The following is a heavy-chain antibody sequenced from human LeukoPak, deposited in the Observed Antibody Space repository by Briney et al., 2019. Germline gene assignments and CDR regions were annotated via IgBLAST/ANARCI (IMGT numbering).Heavy chain of an antibody. Sequence: GGSLRLSCAASGFXFSSYSINWVRQAPGKGLEWVSSISSSSSYIYYADSVKGRFTISRDNAKNSLYLQMNSLRAEDTAVYYCARNGLLWFGELTHDYGMDVWGQGTTVTVSS. V-gene: IGHV3-21*01. CDR1: GFXFSSYS. CDR2: ISSSSSYI. J-gene: IGHJ6*02. CDR3: ARNGLLWFGELTHDYGMDV. D-gene: IGHD3-10*01.